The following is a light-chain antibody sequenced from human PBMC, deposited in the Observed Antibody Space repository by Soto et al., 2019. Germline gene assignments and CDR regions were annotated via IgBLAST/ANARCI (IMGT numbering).Light chain of an antibody. V-gene: IGLV1-51*01. CDR1: TSNIGNHY. J-gene: IGLJ2*01. Sequence: QSVLTQPPSVSAAPGQKVTISCSGSTSNIGNHYVSWYQQLPGTVPKLFIYDDNKRPSGIPDRFSGSKSGTSATLGIVGLQTGDEADYYCGTWDSSLSAVVFGGGTKVTVL. CDR2: DDN. CDR3: GTWDSSLSAVV.